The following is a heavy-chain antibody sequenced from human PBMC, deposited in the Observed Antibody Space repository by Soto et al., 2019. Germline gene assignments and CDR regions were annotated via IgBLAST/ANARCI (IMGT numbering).Heavy chain of an antibody. D-gene: IGHD3-3*01. J-gene: IGHJ4*02. CDR2: ISSSGSYT. CDR1: GFTFSDYY. Sequence: GGSLRLSCAASGFTFSDYYMSWIRQAPGKGLEWVSYISSSGSYTNYADSVKGRFTISRDNAKNSLYLQMNSLRAEDTAVYYCARARITIFGVVPLGYYFDYWGQGTLVTVSS. CDR3: ARARITIFGVVPLGYYFDY. V-gene: IGHV3-11*06.